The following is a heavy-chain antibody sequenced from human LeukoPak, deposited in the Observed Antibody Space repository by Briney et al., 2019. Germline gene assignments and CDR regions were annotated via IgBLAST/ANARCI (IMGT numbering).Heavy chain of an antibody. D-gene: IGHD3-10*01. J-gene: IGHJ4*02. Sequence: SETLSLTCTVSGGSVSSGSYYWSWIRQPPGKGLEWIGYTYYSGSTSYNPSLKSRVTISVDTSKNQFSLKLSSVTAADTAVYYCARGGDGEEFDYWGPGTLVTVSS. CDR3: ARGGDGEEFDY. CDR2: TYYSGST. V-gene: IGHV4-61*01. CDR1: GGSVSSGSYY.